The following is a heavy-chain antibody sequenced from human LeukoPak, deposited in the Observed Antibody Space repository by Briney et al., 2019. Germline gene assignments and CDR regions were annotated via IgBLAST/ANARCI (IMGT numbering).Heavy chain of an antibody. CDR1: GGSISSYY. Sequence: SETLSLTCTVPGGSISSYYWGWIRQPPGKGLEWIGYIYYSGSTNYNPSLKSRVTISVDTSKNQFSLKLSSVTAADTAAYYCASLGYCSSTSCGSIDYWGQGTLVTVSS. V-gene: IGHV4-59*01. CDR2: IYYSGST. CDR3: ASLGYCSSTSCGSIDY. D-gene: IGHD2-2*01. J-gene: IGHJ4*02.